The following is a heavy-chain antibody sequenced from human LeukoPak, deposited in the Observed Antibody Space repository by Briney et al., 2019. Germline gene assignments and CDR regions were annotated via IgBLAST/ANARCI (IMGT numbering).Heavy chain of an antibody. CDR2: ISSSSSYI. CDR3: ARDPPVATGAWFDP. Sequence: GGSLRLSCAASGFTFSSYSMNWVRQAPGKGLEWVSSISSSSSYIYYADSVKGRFTISRDNAKNSLYLQMNSLRAEDTAVYYCARDPPVATGAWFDPWGQGTLVTVSS. J-gene: IGHJ5*02. V-gene: IGHV3-21*01. CDR1: GFTFSSYS. D-gene: IGHD4-11*01.